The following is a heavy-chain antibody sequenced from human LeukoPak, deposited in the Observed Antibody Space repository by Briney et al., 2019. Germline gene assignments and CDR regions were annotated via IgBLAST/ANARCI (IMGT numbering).Heavy chain of an antibody. CDR1: GDSVSSGSSY. CDR2: IYYSGST. D-gene: IGHD6-13*01. CDR3: ARVSSSSWYRWFDP. V-gene: IGHV4-61*01. Sequence: SETLSLTCTVSGDSVSSGSSYWSWIRQPPGKGLEWIISIYYSGSTNYNPSLKSRVTISVDTSKNQFSLKLSSVTAADTAVYYCARVSSSSWYRWFDPWGQGTLVTVSS. J-gene: IGHJ5*02.